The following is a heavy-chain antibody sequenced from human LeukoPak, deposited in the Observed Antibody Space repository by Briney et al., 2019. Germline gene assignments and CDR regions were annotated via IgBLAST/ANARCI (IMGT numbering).Heavy chain of an antibody. Sequence: GGSLRLSCAASGFTFSSYGMQWFRQAPDKGLEWVAAISNDGSNKYYADSVKGRFIISRDNSKNTLYLQMNSLGAEDTAVYYCAKVDIVATIDAGRLVDYWGQGTLVTVSP. V-gene: IGHV3-30*18. CDR1: GFTFSSYG. D-gene: IGHD5-12*01. CDR3: AKVDIVATIDAGRLVDY. J-gene: IGHJ4*02. CDR2: ISNDGSNK.